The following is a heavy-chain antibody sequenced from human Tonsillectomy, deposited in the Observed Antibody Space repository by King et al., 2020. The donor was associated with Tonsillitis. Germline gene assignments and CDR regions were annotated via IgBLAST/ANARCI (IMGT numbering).Heavy chain of an antibody. V-gene: IGHV1-69*18. D-gene: IGHD7-27*01. CDR3: VLGISAFDV. CDR1: GGTFNNYA. J-gene: IGHJ3*01. CDR2: FTPVLGTT. Sequence: VKLVQSGAEMRRPGSSVKVSCKASGGTFNNYAIYWVRQAPGHGPEWMGSFTPVLGTTNYAQTVQGRVTITADESTNTAYMELTSLRSEDTAVYYCVLGISAFDVWGQGTMVTVSS.